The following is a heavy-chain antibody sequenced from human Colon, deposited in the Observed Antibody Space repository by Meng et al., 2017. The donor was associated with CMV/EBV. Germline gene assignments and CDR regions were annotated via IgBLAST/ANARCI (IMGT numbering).Heavy chain of an antibody. D-gene: IGHD3-3*01. Sequence: ASVKVSCKSSGYTFTDYYIHWVRQAPGQGLEWVGWINPYSGITNYAQKFQGRVTMTRDTSVYFCAGARRFDFWSGLTPHYYFYGLGVWGQGTTVTVSS. CDR3: FYGLGV. V-gene: IGHV1-2*02. CDR2: INPYSGIT. J-gene: IGHJ6*02. CDR1: GYTFTDYY.